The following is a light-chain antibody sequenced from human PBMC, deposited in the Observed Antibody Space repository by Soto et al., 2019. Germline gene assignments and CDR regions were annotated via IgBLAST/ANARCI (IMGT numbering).Light chain of an antibody. V-gene: IGKV3-15*01. CDR1: HSVSVK. CDR3: QQDNNWPPLT. J-gene: IGKJ4*01. Sequence: EIVMTQSPATLSVSPGERATLSFSAGHSVSVKLSWYQQQPGQPPSLLIYGAYTRATGIPARLSGSGSGTEFTLTITSLQSEDFAVYYCQQDNNWPPLTFGGGTKVDIK. CDR2: GAY.